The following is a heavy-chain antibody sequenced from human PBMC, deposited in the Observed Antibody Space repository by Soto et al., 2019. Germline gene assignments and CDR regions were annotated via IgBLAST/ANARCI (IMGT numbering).Heavy chain of an antibody. CDR3: ARDRVQLWLQSIKPDYYYGMDV. V-gene: IGHV4-31*03. Sequence: KPSETLSLTCTVSGGSISSGGYYWSWIRQHPGKGLEWIGYIYYSGSTYYNPSLKSRVTISVDTSKNQFSLKLSSVTAADTAVYYCARDRVQLWLQSIKPDYYYGMDVWGQGTTVTVSS. CDR2: IYYSGST. J-gene: IGHJ6*02. CDR1: GGSISSGGYY. D-gene: IGHD5-18*01.